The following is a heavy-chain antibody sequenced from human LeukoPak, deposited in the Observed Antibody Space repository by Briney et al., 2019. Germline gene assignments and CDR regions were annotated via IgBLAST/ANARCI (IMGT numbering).Heavy chain of an antibody. CDR3: AKYGGNSYVFDI. V-gene: IGHV3-23*01. J-gene: IGHJ3*02. CDR2: ISGSGGST. Sequence: GGSLRLSCVASGFPFPTYAMMWVRQAPGKGLEWVSAISGSGGSTYYADSVKGRFTISRDNSKNTLYLQMNSLRAEDTAVYYCAKYGGNSYVFDIWGQGTMVTVSS. CDR1: GFPFPTYA. D-gene: IGHD4-23*01.